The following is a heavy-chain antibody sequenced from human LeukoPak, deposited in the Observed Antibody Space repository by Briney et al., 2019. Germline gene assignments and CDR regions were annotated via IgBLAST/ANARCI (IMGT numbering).Heavy chain of an antibody. J-gene: IGHJ4*02. V-gene: IGHV4-59*08. D-gene: IGHD3-22*01. Sequence: PSETLSLTCTVSGGSISSYYWSWIRQPPGKGLGWIGYIYYSGSTNYNPSLKSRVTISVDTSKNQFSLKLSSVTAADTAVYYCARLTDYDSSGYYWKGGYYFDYWGQGTLVTVSS. CDR1: GGSISSYY. CDR2: IYYSGST. CDR3: ARLTDYDSSGYYWKGGYYFDY.